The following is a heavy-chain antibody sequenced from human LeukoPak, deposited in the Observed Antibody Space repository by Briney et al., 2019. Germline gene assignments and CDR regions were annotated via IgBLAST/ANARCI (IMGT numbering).Heavy chain of an antibody. CDR3: ARGGEWFGELLAYMDV. V-gene: IGHV3-30*04. Sequence: GGSLRLSCAASGFTFSSYAMHWVRQAPGKGLEWVAVISYDGSNKYYADSVKGRFTISRDNSKNTLYLQMNSLRAEDTAVYYCARGGEWFGELLAYMDVWGKGTTVTVSS. D-gene: IGHD3-10*01. CDR1: GFTFSSYA. J-gene: IGHJ6*03. CDR2: ISYDGSNK.